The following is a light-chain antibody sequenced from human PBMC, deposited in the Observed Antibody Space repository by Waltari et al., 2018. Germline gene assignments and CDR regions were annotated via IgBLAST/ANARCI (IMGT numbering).Light chain of an antibody. CDR2: RVS. V-gene: IGKV2-30*01. CDR1: VDRNGKNY. J-gene: IGKJ1*01. Sequence: VDRNGKNYLTVYQQRPGQAPRRLIYRVSTRDSGVPDRFSGSGSGSDFTLTISRVEAEDVGIYYCMQDIHSPWTFGQGTRVVSK. CDR3: MQDIHSPWT.